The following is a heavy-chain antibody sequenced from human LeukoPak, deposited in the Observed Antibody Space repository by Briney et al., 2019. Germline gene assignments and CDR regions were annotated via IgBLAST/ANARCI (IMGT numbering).Heavy chain of an antibody. Sequence: VSVKVSCKASGYTFTSYNIHWVRQAPGQRPEWMGWINAGNGNTKYSQKFQGRVTITRDTSASTAYMELSSLTSEDTAVYYCARGPRAAADDYWGQGTLVTVSS. CDR3: ARGPRAAADDY. CDR1: GYTFTSYN. J-gene: IGHJ4*02. CDR2: INAGNGNT. V-gene: IGHV1-3*01. D-gene: IGHD6-13*01.